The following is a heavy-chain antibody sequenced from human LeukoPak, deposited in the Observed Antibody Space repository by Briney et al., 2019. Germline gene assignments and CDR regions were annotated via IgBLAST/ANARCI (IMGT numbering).Heavy chain of an antibody. V-gene: IGHV1-18*01. J-gene: IGHJ4*02. CDR3: ARALLWFGEPSHIDY. Sequence: ASVKVYCKASGYTFTSYGISRLPQATGQGLDLMRWITAYNDNTNYAQKLQGRVTMTTDTSTSTAYMELRSLRSDDTAVYYCARALLWFGEPSHIDYWGQGTLVTASS. D-gene: IGHD3-10*01. CDR1: GYTFTSYG. CDR2: ITAYNDNT.